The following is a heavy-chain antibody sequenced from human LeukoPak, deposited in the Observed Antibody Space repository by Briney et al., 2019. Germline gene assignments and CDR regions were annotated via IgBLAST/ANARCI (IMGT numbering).Heavy chain of an antibody. Sequence: PGGSLSLYCAASGFTVSNAWMSWVRQAPGKGLEHVSAINSNGDTTYYADSVKGRFTISRDNSKNTLSLQMSSLRAEDTAVYYCVKEQSTGWWHFDYWGQGTLVTVSS. V-gene: IGHV3-64D*06. CDR3: VKEQSTGWWHFDY. D-gene: IGHD6-19*01. J-gene: IGHJ4*02. CDR2: INSNGDTT. CDR1: GFTVSNAW.